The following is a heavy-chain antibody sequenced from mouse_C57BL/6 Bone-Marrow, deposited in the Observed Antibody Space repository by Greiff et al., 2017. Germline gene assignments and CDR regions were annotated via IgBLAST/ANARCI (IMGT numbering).Heavy chain of an antibody. CDR2: ISNGGGST. CDR1: GFTFSDYY. Sequence: VQLKESGGGLVQPGGSLKLSCAASGFTFSDYYMYWVRQTPEKRLEWVAYISNGGGSTYYPDTVEGRFTISRDNAKNTLYLQKSRLKSEDTAMYSCARQGPILWLRLYAMDYWGQGTSVTVSS. D-gene: IGHD2-2*01. V-gene: IGHV5-12*01. CDR3: ARQGPILWLRLYAMDY. J-gene: IGHJ4*01.